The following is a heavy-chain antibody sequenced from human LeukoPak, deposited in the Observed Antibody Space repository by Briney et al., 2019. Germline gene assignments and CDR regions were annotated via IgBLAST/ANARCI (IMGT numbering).Heavy chain of an antibody. V-gene: IGHV4-59*01. J-gene: IGHJ4*02. Sequence: SLTXTVSGGSMXSXXWSWLRQXPGXGLEGXXXIYSSGSTNYNPSLKSRVTISLDTSKNQFSLKMSSVTAADTAVYTCARGVAYSSGSYFDNWGQGTLVTVSS. CDR1: GGSMXSXX. CDR2: IYSSGST. D-gene: IGHD3-22*01. CDR3: ARGVAYSSGSYFDN.